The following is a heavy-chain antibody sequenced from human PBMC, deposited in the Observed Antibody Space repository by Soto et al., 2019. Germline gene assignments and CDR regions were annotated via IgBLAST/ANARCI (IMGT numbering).Heavy chain of an antibody. J-gene: IGHJ6*02. Sequence: PSETLSLTCTVSGGSISSGGYYWSWIRQHPGKGLEWIGYIYYSGSTYYNPSLKSRVTISVDTSKNQFSLRAEDTAVYYCAREFRYNWNYAPYYYYGMDVWGQGTTVTVSS. V-gene: IGHV4-31*03. CDR1: GGSISSGGYY. CDR2: IYYSGST. CDR3: AREFRYNWNYAPYYYYGMDV. D-gene: IGHD1-7*01.